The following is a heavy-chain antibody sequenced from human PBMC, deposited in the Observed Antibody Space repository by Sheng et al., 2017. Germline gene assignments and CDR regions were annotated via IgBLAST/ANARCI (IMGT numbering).Heavy chain of an antibody. CDR1: GFTISDYG. J-gene: IGHJ4*03. D-gene: IGHD2-15*01. V-gene: IGHV3-7*01. Sequence: EVQLVDSGGGSVQSGGSLRLSCAASGFTISDYGMSWVRQAPGKGLESVANIKQNGGETYYVESVKGRFTISRDNAQNSLYLQMNSLRGEDTAVYYCARDSGGSSPYWGQGT. CDR3: ARDSGGSSPY. CDR2: IKQNGGET.